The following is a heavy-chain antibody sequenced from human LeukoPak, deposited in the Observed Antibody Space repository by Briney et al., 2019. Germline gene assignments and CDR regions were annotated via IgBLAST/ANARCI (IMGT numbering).Heavy chain of an antibody. CDR2: ISGSGGTT. D-gene: IGHD6-13*01. V-gene: IGHV3-23*01. Sequence: RPGGSLRLSCAASGFTFSSYAMSWVRQAPGKGLEWVSTISGSGGTTYYADSVKGRFTISRDNSKNTLYLQMNSLRAEDTAVYYCAKDLIRQQLVYHAFDIWGQGTMVTVSS. CDR1: GFTFSSYA. CDR3: AKDLIRQQLVYHAFDI. J-gene: IGHJ3*02.